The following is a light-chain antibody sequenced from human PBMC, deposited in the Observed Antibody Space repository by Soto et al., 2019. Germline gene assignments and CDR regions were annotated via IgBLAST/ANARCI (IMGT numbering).Light chain of an antibody. Sequence: EILMTQSPSTLSVSPGGRATLSCRASQSISDTLAWYQQKPGQAPRLLIYGASKRATGFPARFSGSGSGTDFTLTISSLQSEDFAVYYCQQYNNWPWTFGQGTKVDIK. J-gene: IGKJ1*01. V-gene: IGKV3-15*01. CDR1: QSISDT. CDR3: QQYNNWPWT. CDR2: GAS.